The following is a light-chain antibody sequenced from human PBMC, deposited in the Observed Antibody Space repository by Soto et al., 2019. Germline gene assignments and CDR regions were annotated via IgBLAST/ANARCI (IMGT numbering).Light chain of an antibody. CDR1: SSDVGAYNY. CDR2: EVS. Sequence: QSALTQPPSVSGSPGQSVTITCAGTSSDVGAYNYVSWYQQPPGTAPKLVISEVSNRPSGVPDRFSGSKSANTASLTISGLQAEDEADYYCTSYTGSSTWVFGTGTKVTVL. V-gene: IGLV2-18*02. J-gene: IGLJ1*01. CDR3: TSYTGSSTWV.